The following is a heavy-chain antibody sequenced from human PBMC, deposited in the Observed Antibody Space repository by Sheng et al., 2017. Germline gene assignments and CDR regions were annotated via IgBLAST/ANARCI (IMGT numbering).Heavy chain of an antibody. Sequence: QLQLQESGPGLMKPSGTLSLTCTVSGGSVRNSDYYWGWIRQPPGKGLEWIANIYYTGHTYYNPSLKSRVSISLDTSNNQFSLRLTSVTAADTAVYYCAGDRSPWVSDAFDIWGQGTMVTVSS. CDR3: AGDRSPWVSDAFDI. CDR1: GGSVRNSDYY. J-gene: IGHJ3*02. CDR2: IYYTGHT. V-gene: IGHV4-39*07. D-gene: IGHD7-27*01.